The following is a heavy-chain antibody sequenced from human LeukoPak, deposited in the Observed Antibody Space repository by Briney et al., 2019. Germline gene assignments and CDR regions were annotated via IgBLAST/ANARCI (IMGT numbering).Heavy chain of an antibody. CDR1: GGSVSSGSYY. V-gene: IGHV4-61*01. CDR3: ARETPSLYGSSSGFDI. D-gene: IGHD6-13*01. Sequence: SETLSLTCTVSGGSVSSGSYYWSWIRQPPGKGLEWIGYIYYSESTNYNPSLKSRVTISVDTSKNQFSLKLSSVTAADTAVYYCARETPSLYGSSSGFDIWGQGTMVTVSS. J-gene: IGHJ3*02. CDR2: IYYSEST.